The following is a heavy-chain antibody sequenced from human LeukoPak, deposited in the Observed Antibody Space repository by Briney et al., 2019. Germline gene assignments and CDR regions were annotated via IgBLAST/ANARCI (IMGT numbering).Heavy chain of an antibody. CDR1: GGSISSYY. V-gene: IGHV4-39*07. D-gene: IGHD3-10*01. CDR3: ARGSVVRGVITAPFDY. Sequence: SETLSLTCTVSGGSISSYYWGWIRQPPGKGLEWIGSIYYSGSTYYNPSLKSRVTISVDTSKNQFSLKLSSVTAADTAVYYCARGSVVRGVITAPFDYWGQGTLVTVSS. CDR2: IYYSGST. J-gene: IGHJ4*02.